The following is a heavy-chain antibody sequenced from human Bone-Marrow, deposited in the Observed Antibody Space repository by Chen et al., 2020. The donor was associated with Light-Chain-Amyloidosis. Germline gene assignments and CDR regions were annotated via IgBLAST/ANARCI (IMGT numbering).Heavy chain of an antibody. V-gene: IGHV3-33*01. CDR2: QWFNGND. D-gene: IGHD3-3*02. CDR1: GFTFSDFG. Sequence: VQLVESGGGVAKPGTSLRPSCAASGFTFSDFGFHWVRQAPGKGLEWVAVQWFNGNDNYADSVRGRFTISRDSSRNMLFLQLNSLRVEDTAIYYCARDSIEGPTDFDYWGQGTLVTVSS. J-gene: IGHJ4*02. CDR3: ARDSIEGPTDFDY.